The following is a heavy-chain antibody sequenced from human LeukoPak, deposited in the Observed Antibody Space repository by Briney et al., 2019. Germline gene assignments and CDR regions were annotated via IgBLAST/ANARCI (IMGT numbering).Heavy chain of an antibody. D-gene: IGHD6-19*01. CDR3: ARVNGWYYFDY. V-gene: IGHV5-51*01. J-gene: IGHJ4*02. CDR2: IYPGDSDT. Sequence: GESLKISCRGSGYSFTSYWIGWVRQMPGKGLEWMGIIYPGDSDTRYSPSFQGQVTVSADKSISTAYLQWSSLKASDTAMYSCARVNGWYYFDYWGQGTLVTVSS. CDR1: GYSFTSYW.